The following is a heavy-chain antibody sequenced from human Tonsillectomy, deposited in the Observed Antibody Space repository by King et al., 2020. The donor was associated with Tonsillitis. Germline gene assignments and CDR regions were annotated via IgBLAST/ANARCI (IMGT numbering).Heavy chain of an antibody. J-gene: IGHJ5*02. CDR3: ARIRGVVVPVTRKQGGFDP. CDR2: INHSGST. D-gene: IGHD2-2*01. CDR1: GGSFSGYY. V-gene: IGHV4-34*01. Sequence: VQLQQWGAGLLKPSETLSLTCAVYGGSFSGYYWSWIRQPPGKGLEWIGEINHSGSTNYNPSLKSRVTISVDTSKNQFSLKLSSVTAADTAVYYCARIRGVVVPVTRKQGGFDPWGQGTLVTVSS.